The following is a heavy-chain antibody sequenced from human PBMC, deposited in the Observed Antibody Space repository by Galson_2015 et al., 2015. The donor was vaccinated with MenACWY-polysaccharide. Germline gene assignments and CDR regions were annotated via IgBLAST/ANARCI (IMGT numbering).Heavy chain of an antibody. J-gene: IGHJ4*02. CDR2: MYSGGNT. CDR1: GFTVSSNY. CDR3: ARTPTYYFDY. V-gene: IGHV3-66*01. Sequence: SLRLSCAASGFTVSSNYMSWVRQAPGRGLEWVSIMYSGGNTYYSDSVRGRFTISRDKSKNTHYLQMNSLRAEDTAVYYCARTPTYYFDYWGQGPLVTVSS.